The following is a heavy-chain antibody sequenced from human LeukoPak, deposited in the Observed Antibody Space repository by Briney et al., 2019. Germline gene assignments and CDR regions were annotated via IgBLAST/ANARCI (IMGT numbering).Heavy chain of an antibody. Sequence: GGSLRLSCAASGLTFSDYYMSWTRQAPGKGLEWVSYISSSSSYTNYADSVKGRFTISRDNAKNSLYLQMNSLRAEDTAVYYCARVRMGVVTLWGQGTLVTVSS. V-gene: IGHV3-11*05. CDR1: GLTFSDYY. J-gene: IGHJ4*02. CDR2: ISSSSSYT. D-gene: IGHD2-21*02. CDR3: ARVRMGVVTL.